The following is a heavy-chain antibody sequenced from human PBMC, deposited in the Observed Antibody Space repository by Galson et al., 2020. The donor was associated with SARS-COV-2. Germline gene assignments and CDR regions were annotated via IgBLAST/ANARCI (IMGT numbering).Heavy chain of an antibody. CDR2: ISWNSGSI. CDR3: ANLGSGSWYGMDV. D-gene: IGHD3-10*01. V-gene: IGHV3-9*01. J-gene: IGHJ6*02. CDR1: GFTFDDYA. Sequence: GGSLRLSCAASGFTFDDYAMHWVRQAPGKGLEWVSGISWNSGSIGYADSVKGRFTISRDNAKNSLYLQMNSLRAEDTALYYCANLGSGSWYGMDVWGQGTTVTVSS.